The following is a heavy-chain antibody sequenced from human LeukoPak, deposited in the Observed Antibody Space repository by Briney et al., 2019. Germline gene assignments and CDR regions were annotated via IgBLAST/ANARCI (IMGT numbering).Heavy chain of an antibody. CDR1: VYTFTYYY. Sequence: ASVTVSFKASVYTFTYYYMHWVRQAPGQGREWMGWINPNSGGTNYAQKFQGRVTMTRDTSISTAYMELSRLRSDDTAVYYCARAPSGYDPSTFDYWGQGTLVTVSS. V-gene: IGHV1-2*02. CDR3: ARAPSGYDPSTFDY. J-gene: IGHJ4*02. D-gene: IGHD5-12*01. CDR2: INPNSGGT.